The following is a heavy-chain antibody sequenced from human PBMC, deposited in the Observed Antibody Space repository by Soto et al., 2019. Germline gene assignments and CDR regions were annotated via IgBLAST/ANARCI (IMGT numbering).Heavy chain of an antibody. D-gene: IGHD2-2*01. CDR2: FSGSGGNI. CDR3: AKEPPWTVGPLAMDV. V-gene: IGHV3-23*01. Sequence: XGGLGLSCVASGFTVSTQAVSWVRQVPGKGLEWVSTFSGSGGNIYYGESVKGRFTISRDDPKNTLYLDMNSLRVEDTDVYYCAKEPPWTVGPLAMDVWGQGTTVTVSS. J-gene: IGHJ6*02. CDR1: GFTVSTQA.